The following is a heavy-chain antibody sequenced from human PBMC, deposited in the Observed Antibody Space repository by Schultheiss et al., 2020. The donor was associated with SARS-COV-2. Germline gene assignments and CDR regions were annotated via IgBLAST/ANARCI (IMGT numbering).Heavy chain of an antibody. CDR2: IDWDDDK. D-gene: IGHD5-24*01. J-gene: IGHJ3*02. V-gene: IGHV2-70*12. Sequence: SGPTLVKPTQTLTVTCTFSGFSLSTSGMCVSWIRQPPGKALEWLALIDWDDDKYYSTSLKTRLTISKDTSKNQVVLTMANMDPVDTATYYCAHRRSGRWLQYDAFDIWGQGTMVTVSS. CDR3: AHRRSGRWLQYDAFDI. CDR1: GFSLSTSGMC.